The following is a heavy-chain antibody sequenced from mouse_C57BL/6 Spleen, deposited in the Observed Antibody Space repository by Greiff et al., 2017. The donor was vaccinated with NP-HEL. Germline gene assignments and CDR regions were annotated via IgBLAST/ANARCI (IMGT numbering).Heavy chain of an antibody. Sequence: QVQLQQPGTELVKPGASVKLSCKASGYTFTSYWMHWVKQRPGQGLEWIGNINPSNGGTNYNEKFKSKATLTVDKSSSTAYLQLSSLTSEDSAVYYCEISSGYGGHYFDYWGQGTTLTVSS. CDR1: GYTFTSYW. V-gene: IGHV1-53*01. CDR3: EISSGYGGHYFDY. D-gene: IGHD3-2*02. J-gene: IGHJ2*01. CDR2: INPSNGGT.